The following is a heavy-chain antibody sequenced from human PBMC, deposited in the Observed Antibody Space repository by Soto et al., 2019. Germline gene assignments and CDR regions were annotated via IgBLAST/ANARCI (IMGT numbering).Heavy chain of an antibody. CDR2: MNPNSGNT. V-gene: IGHV1-8*01. CDR1: GYTFTSYD. Sequence: RASVKVSCKASGYTFTSYDINWVRQATGQGLEWMGWMNPNSGNTGYAQKFQGRVTMTRNTSISTAYMELSSLRSEDTAVYYCAREWGQQLGWFDPWGQGTLVTVSS. D-gene: IGHD6-13*01. J-gene: IGHJ5*02. CDR3: AREWGQQLGWFDP.